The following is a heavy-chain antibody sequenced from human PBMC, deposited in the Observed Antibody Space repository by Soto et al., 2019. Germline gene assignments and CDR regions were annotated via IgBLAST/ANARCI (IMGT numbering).Heavy chain of an antibody. Sequence: GGSLRLSCAASGFTFSSYAMSWVRQAPGKGLEWVSAISGSGGSTYYADSVKGRFTISRDNSKNTLYLQMNSLRAEDTAVYYCAKEGDIVVVPAADNFDYWGQGTLVTVSS. CDR1: GFTFSSYA. V-gene: IGHV3-23*01. CDR3: AKEGDIVVVPAADNFDY. D-gene: IGHD2-2*01. CDR2: ISGSGGST. J-gene: IGHJ4*02.